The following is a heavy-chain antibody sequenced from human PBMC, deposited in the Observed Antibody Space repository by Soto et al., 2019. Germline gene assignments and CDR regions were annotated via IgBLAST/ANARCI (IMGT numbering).Heavy chain of an antibody. V-gene: IGHV4-39*01. D-gene: IGHD3-3*01. CDR1: GGSISSSSYY. J-gene: IGHJ6*02. Sequence: SETLSLTCTVSGGSISSSSYYWGWIRQPPGKGLEWIGSIYYSGSTYYNPSLKSRVTISVDTSKNQFSLKLSSVTAADTAVYYCASDVHSRRAYSGYGMDLWCQGTTVTVS. CDR2: IYYSGST. CDR3: ASDVHSRRAYSGYGMDL.